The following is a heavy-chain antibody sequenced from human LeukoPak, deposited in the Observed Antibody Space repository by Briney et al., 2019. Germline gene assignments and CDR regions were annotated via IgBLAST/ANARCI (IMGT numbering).Heavy chain of an antibody. CDR3: AKPKAYGDYAPFDY. CDR1: GFTFSSYW. V-gene: IGHV3-7*01. J-gene: IGHJ4*02. CDR2: IKQDGSEK. Sequence: AGGSLRLSCAASGFTFSSYWMSWVRQAPGKGLEWVANIKQDGSEKYYVDSVRGRFTISRDNSKNTLYLQMNSLRAEDTAVYYCAKPKAYGDYAPFDYWGQGTLVTVSS. D-gene: IGHD4-17*01.